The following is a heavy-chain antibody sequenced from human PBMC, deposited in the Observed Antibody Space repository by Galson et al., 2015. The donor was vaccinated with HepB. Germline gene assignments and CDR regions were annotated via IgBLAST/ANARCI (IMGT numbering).Heavy chain of an antibody. CDR1: GGTFSSYA. V-gene: IGHV1-69*04. Sequence: SVKVSCKASGGTFSSYAISWVRPAPGQGLEWMGRIIPILGIANYAQKFQGRVTITADKSTSTAYMELSSLRSEDTAVYYCASWYAPGDESEGYFDYWGQGTLVTVSS. CDR3: ASWYAPGDESEGYFDY. D-gene: IGHD2-2*01. CDR2: IIPILGIA. J-gene: IGHJ4*02.